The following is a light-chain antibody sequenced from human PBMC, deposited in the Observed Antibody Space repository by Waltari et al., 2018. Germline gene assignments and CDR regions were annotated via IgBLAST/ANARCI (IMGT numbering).Light chain of an antibody. CDR3: QTGGHGTWV. V-gene: IGLV4-69*01. J-gene: IGLJ3*02. CDR1: SGHSSNI. CDR2: VNSDGSH. Sequence: QLVLTQSPSASASLGASVKLTCTLSSGHSSNIIAWLQQQPEKGPRYLMKVNSDGSHSKGDGLPGRFSGASSGAGRSLTISSLQSEDEADYYCQTGGHGTWVFGGGTKLTV.